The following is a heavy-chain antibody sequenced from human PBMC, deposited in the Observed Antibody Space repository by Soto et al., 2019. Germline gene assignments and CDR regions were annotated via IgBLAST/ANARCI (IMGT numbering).Heavy chain of an antibody. V-gene: IGHV1-69*01. J-gene: IGHJ4*02. Sequence: QVQLVQSGAEVKKPGSSVKVSCKASGGTFSSHVFNWVRQAPGQGLEWMGGIMPIIGTANYAQKVQGRVTITADESTSTAYMELSSLRSEDTAVYYCARDLEFRDGNISHLDYWGQGNLVTVSS. CDR2: IMPIIGTA. D-gene: IGHD3-10*01. CDR3: ARDLEFRDGNISHLDY. CDR1: GGTFSSHV.